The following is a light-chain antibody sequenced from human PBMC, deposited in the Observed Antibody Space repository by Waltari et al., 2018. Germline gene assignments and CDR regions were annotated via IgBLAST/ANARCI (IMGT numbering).Light chain of an antibody. V-gene: IGKV3-15*01. CDR3: QQYNNGPPGT. CDR1: QSIGFS. J-gene: IGKJ1*01. Sequence: TVVTQSPGTLSVSPGERVTLPCRTSQSIGFSLAWYQQKPGQAPRLLLYHSSTRAPGSPARFSGSGSETEFTLTIGSLQSEDFAVYYCQQYNNGPPGTFGQGTKVEI. CDR2: HSS.